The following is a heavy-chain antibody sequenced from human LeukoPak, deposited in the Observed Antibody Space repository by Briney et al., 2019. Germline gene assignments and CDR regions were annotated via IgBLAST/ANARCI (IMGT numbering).Heavy chain of an antibody. CDR3: SRGYYYDSSGYYYDY. Sequence: SETLSLTCTVSGGSISSSSYYWGWIRQPPGKGLEWIGSIYYSGSTYYNPSLKSRVTISVDTSKNQFSLKLSSVTAADTAVYYCSRGYYYDSSGYYYDYWGQGTLVTVSS. CDR2: IYYSGST. V-gene: IGHV4-39*01. CDR1: GGSISSSSYY. J-gene: IGHJ4*02. D-gene: IGHD3-22*01.